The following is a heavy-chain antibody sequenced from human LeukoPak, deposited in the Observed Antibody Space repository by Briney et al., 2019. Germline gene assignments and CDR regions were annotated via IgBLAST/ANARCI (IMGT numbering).Heavy chain of an antibody. J-gene: IGHJ4*02. CDR2: ISGSDDST. CDR3: AKDKFGEFMFDY. Sequence: GGSLRLSCAASGFTFRNYAMSWVRQAPGKGLEWVSAISGSDDSTYYVDSVKGRFTISRDNSKNTLYLQMNSLRAEDTAVYYCAKDKFGEFMFDYRGQGTLVTVSS. CDR1: GFTFRNYA. D-gene: IGHD3-10*01. V-gene: IGHV3-23*01.